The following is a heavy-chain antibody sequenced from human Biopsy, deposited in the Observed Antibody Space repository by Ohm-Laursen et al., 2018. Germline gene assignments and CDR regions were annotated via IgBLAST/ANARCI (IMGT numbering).Heavy chain of an antibody. CDR2: INPHTGVT. CDR1: GYDFLDFH. J-gene: IGHJ3*01. V-gene: IGHV1-2*05. Sequence: ATVKISCKASGYDFLDFHIHWVRQVPGQGLEWIGHINPHTGVTKYAQKFLDRITMTGDTSISTAYMDLSRLTSADTGIYYCARPSGGVSTIGFDPWGQGTVVTVSS. CDR3: ARPSGGVSTIGFDP. D-gene: IGHD5/OR15-5a*01.